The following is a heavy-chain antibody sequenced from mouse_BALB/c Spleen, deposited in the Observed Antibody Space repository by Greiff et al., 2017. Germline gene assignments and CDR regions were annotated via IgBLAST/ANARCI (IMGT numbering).Heavy chain of an antibody. D-gene: IGHD3-3*01. Sequence: VKLQQSAAELARPGASVKMSCKASGYTFTSYTMHWVKQRPGQGLEWIGYINPSSGYTEYNQKFKDKTTLTADKSSSTAYMQLSSLTSEDSAVYYCARVRAYGYAMDYWGQGTSVTVSS. CDR1: GYTFTSYT. CDR2: INPSSGYT. V-gene: IGHV1-4*02. CDR3: ARVRAYGYAMDY. J-gene: IGHJ4*01.